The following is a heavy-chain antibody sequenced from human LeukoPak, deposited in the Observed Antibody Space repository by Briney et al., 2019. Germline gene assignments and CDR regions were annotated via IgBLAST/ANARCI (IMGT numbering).Heavy chain of an antibody. CDR3: ARAPYDILTGYSPYYFDY. Sequence: PGGSLRLSCAASGFTLSSYNMNWVRQAPGKGLEWVSSISSTSTYIYYADSVKGRFTISRDNAKNSLFLQMNSLRAEDTAVYYCARAPYDILTGYSPYYFDYWGQGTLVTVSS. CDR2: ISSTSTYI. CDR1: GFTLSSYN. J-gene: IGHJ4*02. V-gene: IGHV3-21*06. D-gene: IGHD3-9*01.